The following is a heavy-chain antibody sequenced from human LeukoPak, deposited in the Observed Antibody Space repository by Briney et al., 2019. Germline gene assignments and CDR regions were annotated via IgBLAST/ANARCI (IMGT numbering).Heavy chain of an antibody. CDR3: ARLVSSGYYPFDY. J-gene: IGHJ4*02. CDR2: IYYSGST. V-gene: IGHV4-39*01. Sequence: SETLSLTCTVSGGYISSSSYYWGWIRQPPGKGLEWFGSIYYSGSTYYNPSLKSRVTISVDTSKNQFSLKLSSVTAADTAVYYCARLVSSGYYPFDYWGQGTLVTVSS. CDR1: GGYISSSSYY. D-gene: IGHD3-22*01.